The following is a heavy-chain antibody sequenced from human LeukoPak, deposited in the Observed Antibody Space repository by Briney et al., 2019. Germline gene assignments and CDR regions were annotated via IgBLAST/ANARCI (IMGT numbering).Heavy chain of an antibody. CDR2: IGSSDSTT. CDR3: ARVLRYDNSGHDSFDI. CDR1: GFTFSSYE. V-gene: IGHV3-48*03. J-gene: IGHJ3*02. D-gene: IGHD3-22*01. Sequence: GGSLRLSCVASGFTFSSYEMNWVRQAPGKGLEWLSYIGSSDSTTHYADSVKGRFTISRDNAKNSLYLQMNSLRVEDTAVYYCARVLRYDNSGHDSFDIWGQGTMVTVSS.